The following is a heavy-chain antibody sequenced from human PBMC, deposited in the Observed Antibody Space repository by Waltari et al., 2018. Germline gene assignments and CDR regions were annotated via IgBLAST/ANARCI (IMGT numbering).Heavy chain of an antibody. CDR2: ISFDGSTT. CDR3: ARDLQPTLDRGLLRH. D-gene: IGHD3-10*01. CDR1: GFSFNTYG. V-gene: IGHV3-30*03. Sequence: QLQLVEFAGGVVQPGTSLSLSCAASGFSFNTYGMLWGRRAPGKGLAWLALISFDGSTTDYADSVKGRFTISRDNSKDNLYLQMDSLRTEDTDTYCCARDLQPTLDRGLLRHWGQGTLVIVSS. J-gene: IGHJ4*02.